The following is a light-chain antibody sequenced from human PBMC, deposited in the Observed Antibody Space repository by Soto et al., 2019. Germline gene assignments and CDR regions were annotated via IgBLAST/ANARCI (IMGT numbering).Light chain of an antibody. J-gene: IGKJ4*01. CDR3: QKYNSVPT. CDR2: AAS. V-gene: IGKV1-27*01. Sequence: DIQMTQSPPSLSASVGDRVTISCRASQGISNYVAWYQQKPGKVPKLLIDAASTLQSGVPSRFSGSGSGTAFTLTISSLQPEDVATYYCQKYNSVPTFGGGTKVEIK. CDR1: QGISNY.